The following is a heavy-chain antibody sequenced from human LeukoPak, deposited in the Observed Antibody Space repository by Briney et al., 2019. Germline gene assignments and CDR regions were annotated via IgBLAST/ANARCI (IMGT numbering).Heavy chain of an antibody. CDR1: GGSISSYY. J-gene: IGHJ3*02. V-gene: IGHV4-59*01. CDR2: IYYSGST. D-gene: IGHD3-16*02. CDR3: ARTNIDDYVWGSYRYAFDI. Sequence: PSETLSLTCTVSGGSISSYYCSWIRRPPGKGLEWIGYIYYSGSTNYNPSLKSRVTISVDTSKNQFSLKLSSVTAADTAVYYCARTNIDDYVWGSYRYAFDIWGQGTMVTVSS.